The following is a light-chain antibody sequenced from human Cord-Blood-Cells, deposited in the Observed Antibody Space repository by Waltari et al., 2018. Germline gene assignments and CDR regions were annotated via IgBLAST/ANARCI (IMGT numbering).Light chain of an antibody. CDR1: SRDVGGYNS. Sequence: QSALTQPRSVSGSPGQSVTISCTGTSRDVGGYNSVSWYQQHPGKAPKLMIYDVSKRPSGVTDRFSGSKSGNTASLTISGLQAEDEADYYCCSYAGSYTYVFGTGTKVTVL. CDR2: DVS. V-gene: IGLV2-11*01. J-gene: IGLJ1*01. CDR3: CSYAGSYTYV.